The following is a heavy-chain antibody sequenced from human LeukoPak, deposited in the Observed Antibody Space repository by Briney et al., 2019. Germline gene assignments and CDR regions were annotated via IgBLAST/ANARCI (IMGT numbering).Heavy chain of an antibody. V-gene: IGHV3-48*03. CDR2: ISSSGSTI. Sequence: GGSLRLSCAASGFTFSSYEMNWVRQAPGKGLEWVSYISSSGSTIYYADSVKGRFTISRDNAKNSLYLLMNSLRAEDTAVYYCARFSSSWLLDYWGQGTLVTFSS. J-gene: IGHJ4*02. CDR3: ARFSSSWLLDY. D-gene: IGHD6-13*01. CDR1: GFTFSSYE.